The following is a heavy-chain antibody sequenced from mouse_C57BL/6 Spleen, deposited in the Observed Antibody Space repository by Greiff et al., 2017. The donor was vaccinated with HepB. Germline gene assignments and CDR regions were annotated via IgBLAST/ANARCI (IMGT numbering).Heavy chain of an antibody. J-gene: IGHJ2*01. CDR1: GYTFTSYW. D-gene: IGHD1-1*01. CDR3: ARIKKIVATSFDY. V-gene: IGHV1S81*02. CDR2: TNPTNGRT. Sequence: VQLQQPGAELVKAGASVKMSCKASGYTFTSYWMHWVKQRLGQGLEWFAETNPTNGRTYYNEKFKSKATLTVEKSSSTAYMLLSGPTFEDSAVYYCARIKKIVATSFDYWGQGTTLTGSS.